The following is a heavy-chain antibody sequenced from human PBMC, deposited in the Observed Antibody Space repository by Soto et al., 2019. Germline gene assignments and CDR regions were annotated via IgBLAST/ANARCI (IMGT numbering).Heavy chain of an antibody. D-gene: IGHD2-21*01. CDR3: ARGGDGTGGDAFPYFDY. CDR1: GYSFTGYY. Sequence: HEHLVQSGAEVKRPGASLKVSCKASGYSFTGYYIHWVRQAPGQGLEWMGWINPDSGATNYAQNCQGGFTLTSDTSISTASMHLTSLTSDDTAVYYCARGGDGTGGDAFPYFDYWGQGTLVIVSS. CDR2: INPDSGAT. V-gene: IGHV1-2*02. J-gene: IGHJ4*02.